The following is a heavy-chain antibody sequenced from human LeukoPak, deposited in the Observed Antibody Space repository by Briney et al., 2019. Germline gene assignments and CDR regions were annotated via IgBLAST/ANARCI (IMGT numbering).Heavy chain of an antibody. CDR1: GFTFSSYD. V-gene: IGHV3-33*01. CDR2: IWSDATNK. Sequence: GRFLRLSCAASGFTFSSYDMHWVRQGPGKGLEWVTVIWSDATNKYYADSVKGRFTISRDNSTNTLYLQMNSLRAEDTAVYFCARQTYYYGSGTYYYYFDYWGQGTLVTVSS. CDR3: ARQTYYYGSGTYYYYFDY. J-gene: IGHJ4*02. D-gene: IGHD3-10*01.